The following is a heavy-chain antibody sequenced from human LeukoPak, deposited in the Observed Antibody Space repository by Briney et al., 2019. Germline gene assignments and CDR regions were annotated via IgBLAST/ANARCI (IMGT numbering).Heavy chain of an antibody. V-gene: IGHV4-59*08. J-gene: IGHJ4*02. D-gene: IGHD2-2*02. CDR3: ARQPIVVVPAAIVPYFDY. CDR1: GGSISSYY. Sequence: SETLSLTCTVSGGSISSYYWSWIRQPPGKGLEWIGYIYYSGSTNYNPSLKSRVTISVDTSKNQFSLKLSSVTAADTAVYYCARQPIVVVPAAIVPYFDYWGQGTLVTVSS. CDR2: IYYSGST.